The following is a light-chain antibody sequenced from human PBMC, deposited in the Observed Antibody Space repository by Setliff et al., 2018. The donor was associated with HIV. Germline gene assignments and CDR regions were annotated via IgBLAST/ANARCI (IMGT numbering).Light chain of an antibody. CDR1: INNIGSYNR. J-gene: IGLJ1*01. V-gene: IGLV2-23*02. CDR3: CSYAGTDTFGV. Sequence: QSVLTQPPSVSGSPGQSIIISCTGTINNIGSYNRVSWYQQRPGTAPKLIIFEVNKRPSGVSNRFSGSKSGSTASLAISGLQAGDEGDYYCCSYAGTDTFGVFGTGTKVTVL. CDR2: EVN.